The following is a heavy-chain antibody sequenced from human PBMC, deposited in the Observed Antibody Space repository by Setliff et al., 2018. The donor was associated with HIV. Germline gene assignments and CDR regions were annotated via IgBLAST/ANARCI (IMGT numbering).Heavy chain of an antibody. J-gene: IGHJ5*02. Sequence: SETLSLTCTVSGGSISSGNYYWSWIRQHPGKGLEWIGYIYYSGSTYSNPYLKSRVTMSVDTSKNQFSLKLSSVTAEDTAVYYCAREGARHYGSGRYHSWFDPWGQGTQVTVSS. V-gene: IGHV4-31*03. CDR2: IYYSGST. CDR1: GGSISSGNYY. D-gene: IGHD3-10*01. CDR3: AREGARHYGSGRYHSWFDP.